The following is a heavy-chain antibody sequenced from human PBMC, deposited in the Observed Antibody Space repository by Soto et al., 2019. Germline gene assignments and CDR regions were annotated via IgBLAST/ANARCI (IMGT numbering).Heavy chain of an antibody. Sequence: PSETLSLTCAVSGGSFTSNNWWTWVRQPPGQGLEWIGEIYRTGSTNYNPSLKSRVTISLDKSENQFSLKVTSLTAADTAVYYCARDRTLGTIPYGMDVWGQGTTVTVSS. J-gene: IGHJ6*02. CDR3: ARDRTLGTIPYGMDV. CDR1: GGSFTSNNW. V-gene: IGHV4-4*02. CDR2: IYRTGST. D-gene: IGHD3-9*01.